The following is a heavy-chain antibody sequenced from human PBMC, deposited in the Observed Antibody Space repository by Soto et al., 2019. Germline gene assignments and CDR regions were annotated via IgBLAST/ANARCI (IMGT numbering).Heavy chain of an antibody. CDR1: GGSVSSRSYY. CDR3: ARINWYSSSWYYFDY. J-gene: IGHJ4*02. D-gene: IGHD6-13*01. V-gene: IGHV4-61*01. CDR2: IYYSGST. Sequence: SETLSLTCSVSGGSVSSRSYYWSWIRQPPGKGLRWIGYIYYSGSTNYNPSLKSRVTISVDTSKNQFSLKLSSVTAADTAVYYCARINWYSSSWYYFDYWGQGTLVTVSS.